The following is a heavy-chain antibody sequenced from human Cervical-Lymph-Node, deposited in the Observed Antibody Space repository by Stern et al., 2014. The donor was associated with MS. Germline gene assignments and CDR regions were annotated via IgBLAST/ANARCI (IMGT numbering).Heavy chain of an antibody. CDR1: GGSLSYYH. Sequence: QVQLQQWGAGLLKPSETLSLTCGVYGGSLSYYHWSWIRQPPGKGLEWIGEINHSGDTNYNPSLKTRVAISMDTSKSQFSLKLSSVTAADTAVYYCATWYESGRGAYWGQGSLVTVSS. V-gene: IGHV4-34*01. D-gene: IGHD1-14*01. CDR2: INHSGDT. CDR3: ATWYESGRGAY. J-gene: IGHJ4*02.